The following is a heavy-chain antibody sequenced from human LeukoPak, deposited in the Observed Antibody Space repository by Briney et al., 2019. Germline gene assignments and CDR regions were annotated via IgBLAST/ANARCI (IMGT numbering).Heavy chain of an antibody. J-gene: IGHJ4*02. CDR2: ISGSGGST. Sequence: GGSLRLSCAASGFTFSSYAMSWVRQAPGKGLEWVSAISGSGGSTYCADSVKGRFTISRDNSKNTLYLQMNSLRADDTAVYYCAKSTIAVAGRNFDYWGQGTLVTVSS. CDR1: GFTFSSYA. D-gene: IGHD6-19*01. CDR3: AKSTIAVAGRNFDY. V-gene: IGHV3-23*01.